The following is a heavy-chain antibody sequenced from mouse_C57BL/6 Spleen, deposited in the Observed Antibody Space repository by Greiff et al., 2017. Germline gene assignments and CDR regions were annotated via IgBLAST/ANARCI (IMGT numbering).Heavy chain of an antibody. Sequence: VQLQQPGAELVKPGASVKLSCKASGYTFTSYWMQWVKQRPGQGLEWIGEIDPSDSYTNYNQKFKGKATLTVDTSSSTAYMQLSSLTSEDSAVYYCARGRLLNFDYWGQGTTLTVSS. J-gene: IGHJ2*01. CDR3: ARGRLLNFDY. CDR2: IDPSDSYT. V-gene: IGHV1-50*01. CDR1: GYTFTSYW. D-gene: IGHD2-3*01.